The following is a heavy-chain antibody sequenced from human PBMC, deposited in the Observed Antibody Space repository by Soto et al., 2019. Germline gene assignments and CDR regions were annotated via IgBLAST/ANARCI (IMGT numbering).Heavy chain of an antibody. CDR2: INPATGAA. CDR3: AGGGGVGVAGSAAFDM. D-gene: IGHD3-3*01. Sequence: QLHLVQSGAVVKKPGASVTVSCSASGYPVTAYYMHWVRQAPGRGLGWMGGINPATGAAKYTQTIQGRGTIARDPSTGSVFMELSGLTSGDTAVFYSAGGGGVGVAGSAAFDMWGQGTLVTVSS. CDR1: GYPVTAYY. J-gene: IGHJ3*02. V-gene: IGHV1-2*02.